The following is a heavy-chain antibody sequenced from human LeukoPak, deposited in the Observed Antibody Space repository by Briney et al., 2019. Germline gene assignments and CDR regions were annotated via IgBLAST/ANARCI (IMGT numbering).Heavy chain of an antibody. CDR3: ARGQSSSLYYYYYYMDV. Sequence: ASVKVSCKASGYTFTSYGISWVRQAPGQGLEWMGWISAYNGNTNYAQKLQGRVTMTTDTSTSTAYMELRSLRSDDTAVYYCARGQSSSLYYYYYYMDVWGKGTTVTISS. CDR1: GYTFTSYG. J-gene: IGHJ6*03. CDR2: ISAYNGNT. V-gene: IGHV1-18*01. D-gene: IGHD6-13*01.